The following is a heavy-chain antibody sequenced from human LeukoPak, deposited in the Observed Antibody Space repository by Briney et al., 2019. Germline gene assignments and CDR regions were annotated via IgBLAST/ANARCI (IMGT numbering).Heavy chain of an antibody. J-gene: IGHJ4*02. Sequence: SETLSLTCAVYGGSFSGYYWSWIRQPPGKGLEWIGSIYYSGSTYYNPSLKSRVTISVDTSKNQFSLKLSSVTAADTAVYYCAREGSSSSGSFDYWGQGTLVTVSS. V-gene: IGHV4-34*01. D-gene: IGHD6-6*01. CDR1: GGSFSGYY. CDR3: AREGSSSSGSFDY. CDR2: IYYSGST.